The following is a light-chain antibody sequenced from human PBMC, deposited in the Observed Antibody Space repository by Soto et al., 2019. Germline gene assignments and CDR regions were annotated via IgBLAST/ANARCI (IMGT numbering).Light chain of an antibody. CDR1: HSVNSH. Sequence: MMMTQPPATLSVSPGERVTLSCRTSHSVNSHVAWYQQKPGQAPRLLLYGASTRATGIPVRFSGSGFGTEFTLTISSLQSEDFAVYYCQRYKNWPLFGQGTRLEIK. V-gene: IGKV3-15*01. CDR3: QRYKNWPL. J-gene: IGKJ5*01. CDR2: GAS.